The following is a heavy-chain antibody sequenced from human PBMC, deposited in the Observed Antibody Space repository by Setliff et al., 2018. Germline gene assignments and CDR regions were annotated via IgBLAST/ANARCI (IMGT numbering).Heavy chain of an antibody. V-gene: IGHV1-3*01. Sequence: ASVKVSCKASGNRFTNYAFHWVRQAPGQSLEWVGRINAANGNIKYSEKYQARLTITGDTSANTVYMELGSLRSEDTAAYYCRATRGPFDRWGQGTKVTVSS. CDR3: RATRGPFDR. CDR1: GNRFTNYA. CDR2: INAANGNI. J-gene: IGHJ3*01.